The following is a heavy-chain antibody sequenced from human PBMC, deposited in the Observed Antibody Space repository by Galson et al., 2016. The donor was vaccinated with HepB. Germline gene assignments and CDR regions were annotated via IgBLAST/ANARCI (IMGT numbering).Heavy chain of an antibody. CDR3: ARQGGMDL. CDR2: VYPGDSDT. J-gene: IGHJ6*02. V-gene: IGHV5-51*01. CDR1: GYSFDTYW. Sequence: QSGAEVKKPGESLKISCEASGYSFDTYWIGWVRQMPGKGLEWMGIVYPGDSDTRYSPSFQGQVTISVDKSISTVYLQWSSLKASDTAIYYCARQGGMDLWVQGTTVIVSS.